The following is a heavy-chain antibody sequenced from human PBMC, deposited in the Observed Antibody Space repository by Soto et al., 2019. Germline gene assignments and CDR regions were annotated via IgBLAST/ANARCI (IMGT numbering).Heavy chain of an antibody. J-gene: IGHJ3*02. Sequence: QVQLQQWGAGLLKPSETLSLTCAVYGGSFSGYYWSWIRQPPGKGLEWIGEINHSGSTNYNPSLKSRVTISVDASKNQFSLKLSSVTAADTAVYYCARATRRSSSSPRGAFDIWGQGTMVTVSS. D-gene: IGHD6-6*01. V-gene: IGHV4-34*01. CDR1: GGSFSGYY. CDR3: ARATRRSSSSPRGAFDI. CDR2: INHSGST.